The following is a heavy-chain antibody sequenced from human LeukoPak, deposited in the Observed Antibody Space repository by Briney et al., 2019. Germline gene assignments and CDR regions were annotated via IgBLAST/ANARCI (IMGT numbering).Heavy chain of an antibody. D-gene: IGHD7-27*01. CDR1: GGSISSYY. Sequence: KPSETLSLTCTVSGGSISSYYWSWIRQPPGKGLEWIGYIYYSGSTNYNPSLKSRVTISVDTSKNQFSLKLSSVTAADTAVYYCASWGLGYYLDYWGQGTLVTVSS. CDR2: IYYSGST. J-gene: IGHJ4*02. CDR3: ASWGLGYYLDY. V-gene: IGHV4-59*01.